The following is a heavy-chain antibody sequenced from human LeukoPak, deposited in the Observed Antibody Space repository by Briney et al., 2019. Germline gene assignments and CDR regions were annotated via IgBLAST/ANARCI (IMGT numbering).Heavy chain of an antibody. Sequence: SETLSLTCSVSGGSMSSSSYYWGWIRQPPGKGLEWIASISYTGSTYYDPSLKSRVTISVDTSKNQFSLKLSSVTAADTAVYYCARDRRWFDPWGQGTLVTVSS. CDR3: ARDRRWFDP. V-gene: IGHV4-39*02. CDR2: ISYTGST. CDR1: GGSMSSSSYY. J-gene: IGHJ5*02.